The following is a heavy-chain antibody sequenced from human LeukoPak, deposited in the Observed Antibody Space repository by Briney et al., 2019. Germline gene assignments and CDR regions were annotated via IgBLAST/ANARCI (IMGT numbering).Heavy chain of an antibody. CDR1: GFTFSSYW. CDR2: IKQDGSEK. J-gene: IGHJ3*02. CDR3: ARVGYDILTGSFDAFDI. V-gene: IGHV3-7*01. D-gene: IGHD3-9*01. Sequence: GGSLRLSCAASGFTFSSYWMSWVRQAPGKGLEWVANIKQDGSEKYYVDSVKGRFTISRDNAKNSLYLQMNSLRAEDTAVYYCARVGYDILTGSFDAFDIWGQGTMVTVSS.